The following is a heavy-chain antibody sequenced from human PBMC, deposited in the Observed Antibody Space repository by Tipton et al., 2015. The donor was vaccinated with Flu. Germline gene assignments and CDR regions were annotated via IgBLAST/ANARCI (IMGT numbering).Heavy chain of an antibody. Sequence: SLRLSCAASGFTFDDYAMHWVRQAPGKGLEWVSGISWNSGSIGYADSVKGRFTISRDNPKNSLYLQMNRLRAEDTALYYCAKDIRCTNGLCCWGYCFDFWGQGTSVTVSS. CDR2: ISWNSGSI. CDR1: GFTFDDYA. V-gene: IGHV3-9*01. D-gene: IGHD2-8*01. J-gene: IGHJ6*02. CDR3: AKDIRCTNGLCCWGYCFDF.